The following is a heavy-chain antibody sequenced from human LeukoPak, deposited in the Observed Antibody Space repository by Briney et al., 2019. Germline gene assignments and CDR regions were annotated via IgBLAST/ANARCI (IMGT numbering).Heavy chain of an antibody. J-gene: IGHJ6*02. CDR3: AKLTSASGAYGVDV. CDR1: GFTFSSYD. Sequence: PGGSLRLSCAASGFTFSSYDMSWVRQAPGKGLEWVSAISGSGGSKHYADSVEGRFTISRDNSKNTVYLQMNSLRAEDTAIYYCAKLTSASGAYGVDVWGQGTTVTVSS. D-gene: IGHD3-10*01. V-gene: IGHV3-23*01. CDR2: ISGSGGSK.